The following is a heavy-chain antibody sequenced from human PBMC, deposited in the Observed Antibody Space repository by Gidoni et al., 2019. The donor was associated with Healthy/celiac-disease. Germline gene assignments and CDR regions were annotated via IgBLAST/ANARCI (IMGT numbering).Heavy chain of an antibody. D-gene: IGHD6-13*01. J-gene: IGHJ4*02. V-gene: IGHV3-9*01. Sequence: EVKLVESGGGLVQPGRSLRLSCAAFGFTVDDYAKHWVRQAPGKGLEWVSGISWNRGSIGYADSVKGRFTISRDNAKNSLYLQMNSLRAEDTALYYCAKDRKISSSTLDYWGQGTLVTVSS. CDR1: GFTVDDYA. CDR3: AKDRKISSSTLDY. CDR2: ISWNRGSI.